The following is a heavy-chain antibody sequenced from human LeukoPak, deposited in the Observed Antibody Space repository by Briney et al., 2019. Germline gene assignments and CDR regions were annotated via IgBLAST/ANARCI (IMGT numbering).Heavy chain of an antibody. CDR2: IIQDGSEK. D-gene: IGHD3-3*01. CDR3: ARDSPGIMIFGVVTPN. Sequence: GGSLRLSCAASGFTFSSFWMSWVRQAPGKGLEWVAKIIQDGSEKYYVDSVKGRFTISRDNAKNSLYLQMNSLRAEDTAVYYCARDSPGIMIFGVVTPNGGQGTLVTVSP. V-gene: IGHV3-7*05. J-gene: IGHJ4*02. CDR1: GFTFSSFW.